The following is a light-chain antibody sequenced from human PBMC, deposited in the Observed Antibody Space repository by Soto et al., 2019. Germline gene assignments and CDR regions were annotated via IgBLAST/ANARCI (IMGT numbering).Light chain of an antibody. J-gene: IGKJ1*01. CDR3: QQRSNWPPGT. V-gene: IGKV3D-20*02. CDR1: QSISSSF. CDR2: GAS. Sequence: IVLTQSPGTLSLSPGQRASLSCRASQSISSSFLAWYQQKPGQAPRLLIYGASSRATGIPDRFSGSGSGTDFTLTISRLEPEDFAVYYCQQRSNWPPGTFGQGTTVDI.